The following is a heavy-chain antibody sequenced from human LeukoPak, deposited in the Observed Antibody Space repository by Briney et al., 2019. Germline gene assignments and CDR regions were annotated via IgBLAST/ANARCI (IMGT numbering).Heavy chain of an antibody. CDR3: AKVGYSSSWYPS. Sequence: GGSLRLSCAASGFTFSSYATSWVRQAPGKGLEWVSAISGSGGSTYYADSVKGRFTISRDNSKNTLYLQMNSLRAEDTAVYYCAKVGYSSSWYPSWGQGTLVTVSS. J-gene: IGHJ5*02. D-gene: IGHD6-13*01. CDR1: GFTFSSYA. V-gene: IGHV3-23*01. CDR2: ISGSGGST.